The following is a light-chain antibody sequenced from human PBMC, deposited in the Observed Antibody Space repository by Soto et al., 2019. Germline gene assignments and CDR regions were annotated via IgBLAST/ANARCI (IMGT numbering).Light chain of an antibody. CDR2: SDN. Sequence: QSVPTQPPSASGTPGQRVTITCYGDNSNIASNSVNWYQQLPGTAPKLLIYSDNRRPSGVPDRFSASKSGASAFLTISGLQSDDEADYYCSSYTSSSLYVFGTGTKLTVL. CDR3: SSYTSSSLYV. V-gene: IGLV1-44*01. J-gene: IGLJ1*01. CDR1: NSNIASNS.